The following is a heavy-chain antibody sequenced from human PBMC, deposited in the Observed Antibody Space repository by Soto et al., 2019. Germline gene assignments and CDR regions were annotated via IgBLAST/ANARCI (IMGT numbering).Heavy chain of an antibody. CDR2: TYYRSKWYN. D-gene: IGHD3-10*01. CDR3: ARREVKVVYSRPYYFDY. Sequence: SQTLSLTCAISGDSVSSNSAAWNWIRQSPSRGLEWLGRTYYRSKWYNDYAVSVKSRITINPDTSKNQFSLQLNSVTPEDTAVYYCARREVKVVYSRPYYFDYWGQGTLVTVST. V-gene: IGHV6-1*01. J-gene: IGHJ4*02. CDR1: GDSVSSNSAA.